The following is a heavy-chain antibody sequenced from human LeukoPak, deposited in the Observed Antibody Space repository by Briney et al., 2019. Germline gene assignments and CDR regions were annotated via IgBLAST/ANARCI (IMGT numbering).Heavy chain of an antibody. V-gene: IGHV4-34*01. CDR3: ARASRYFDWLSYSRYYYYYYMDV. Sequence: SETLSLTCAVYGGSFSGYYWSWIRQPPGKGLEWIGEINHSGSTNYNPSLKSRVTISVDTSKNQFSLKLSSVTAADTAVYYCARASRYFDWLSYSRYYYYYYMDVWGKGTTVTISS. CDR2: INHSGST. J-gene: IGHJ6*03. D-gene: IGHD3-9*01. CDR1: GGSFSGYY.